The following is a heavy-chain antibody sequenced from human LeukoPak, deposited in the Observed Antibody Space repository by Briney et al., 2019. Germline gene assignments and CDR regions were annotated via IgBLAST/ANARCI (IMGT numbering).Heavy chain of an antibody. CDR2: INHSGST. Sequence: SETLSLTCAVYGGSFSGYYWSWIRQPPGKGLEWIGEINHSGSTNYNPSLKSRVTVTVDTSKNPVSLKLRCVTAADTAVYYCARGAKPKRTNFDYWGQGTLVTVSS. CDR1: GGSFSGYY. D-gene: IGHD1-7*01. CDR3: ARGAKPKRTNFDY. J-gene: IGHJ4*02. V-gene: IGHV4-34*01.